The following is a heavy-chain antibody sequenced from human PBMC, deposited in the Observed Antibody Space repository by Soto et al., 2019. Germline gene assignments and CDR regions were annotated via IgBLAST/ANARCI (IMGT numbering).Heavy chain of an antibody. V-gene: IGHV3-23*01. Sequence: LRLSCAASGFTFSSYAMKWVRQAPGKGLEWVSLIGESGTPTYYADSVKGRFTISRDNSGNTLFLEMYSLRAEDTAVYYCARYIPGVRYYGMDVWGQGTTVTVLL. CDR2: IGESGTPT. D-gene: IGHD2-2*01. CDR3: ARYIPGVRYYGMDV. CDR1: GFTFSSYA. J-gene: IGHJ6*02.